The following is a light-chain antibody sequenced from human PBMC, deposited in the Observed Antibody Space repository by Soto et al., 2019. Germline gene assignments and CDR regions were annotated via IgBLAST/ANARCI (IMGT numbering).Light chain of an antibody. CDR3: QQCDNWPYT. CDR2: SAS. Sequence: EIVMTQSPATLSVSPGETATLSCRASQSISSNLAWYQQTPGQAPRLLIYSASTRATGIPARFSGSGSGTDFNLTVSSLQSEDFAIYYCQQCDNWPYTFGQGTKLEIK. V-gene: IGKV3-15*01. J-gene: IGKJ2*01. CDR1: QSISSN.